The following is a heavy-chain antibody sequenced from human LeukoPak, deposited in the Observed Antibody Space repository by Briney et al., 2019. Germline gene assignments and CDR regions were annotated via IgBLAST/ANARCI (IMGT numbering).Heavy chain of an antibody. CDR3: ARDPRIAGSTPDWFDP. D-gene: IGHD1-26*01. J-gene: IGHJ5*02. CDR1: GYTFTSFG. V-gene: IGHV1-18*01. Sequence: ASVKVSCKTSGYTFTSFGISWVRQAPGQGLEWMGWINAYNGNTNYAQKIQGRVTMTTDTSTSTAYMEVNSLRSDDTAVYYCARDPRIAGSTPDWFDPWAQGTLVTVSS. CDR2: INAYNGNT.